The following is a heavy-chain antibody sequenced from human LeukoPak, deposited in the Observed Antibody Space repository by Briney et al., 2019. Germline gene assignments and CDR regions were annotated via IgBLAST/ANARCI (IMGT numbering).Heavy chain of an antibody. V-gene: IGHV3-23*01. J-gene: IGHJ3*02. Sequence: GGSLRLSCTVSGFTVSSNSMSWVRQAPGKGLEWVSAISGSGSKTYYADSVKGQFTISRDNSKNTLYLQMNSLRAEDTAVYYCAKRGGDNSGPFDIWGQGTMVTVSS. CDR1: GFTVSSNS. CDR2: ISGSGSKT. D-gene: IGHD4-23*01. CDR3: AKRGGDNSGPFDI.